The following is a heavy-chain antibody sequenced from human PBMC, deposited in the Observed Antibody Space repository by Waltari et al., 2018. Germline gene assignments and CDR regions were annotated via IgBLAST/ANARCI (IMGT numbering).Heavy chain of an antibody. Sequence: QVQLVQSGAEVKKPGSSVKVSCKASGGTFSSYAISWVRQAPGQGLVWRGVVVPIFGTANDAQKFQGRVKITADESTSTAYMELSSLRSEDTAVYYCARVDTHRYAFDIWGQGTMVTVSS. D-gene: IGHD2-15*01. CDR1: GGTFSSYA. V-gene: IGHV1-69*12. CDR3: ARVDTHRYAFDI. J-gene: IGHJ3*02. CDR2: VVPIFGTA.